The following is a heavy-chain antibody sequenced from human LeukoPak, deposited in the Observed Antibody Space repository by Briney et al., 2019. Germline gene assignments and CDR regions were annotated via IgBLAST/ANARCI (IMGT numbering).Heavy chain of an antibody. CDR1: GGSFSGYS. D-gene: IGHD6-6*01. J-gene: IGHJ6*03. Sequence: SETLSLTCAVYGGSFSGYSWSWIRQPPGKGLEWIGEINHSGSTNYNPSLKSRVTISVDTSKNQFSLKLSSVTAADTAVYYCARGIAARHSANYYYYYYMDVWGKGTTVTVSS. CDR2: INHSGST. CDR3: ARGIAARHSANYYYYYYMDV. V-gene: IGHV4-34*01.